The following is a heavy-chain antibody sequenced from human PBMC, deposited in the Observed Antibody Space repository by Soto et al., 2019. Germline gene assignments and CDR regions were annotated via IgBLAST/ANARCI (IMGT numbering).Heavy chain of an antibody. Sequence: QVQLVESGGGVVQPGRSLRLSCAASGFTFSSYGMHWVRQAPGKGLEWVAVISYDGSNKYYADSVKGRFTISRDNSKNTLYLQMNSLRAEDTAVYYCAKDRIGSSGYYSGIQFDYWGQGTLVTVSS. CDR2: ISYDGSNK. D-gene: IGHD3-22*01. CDR3: AKDRIGSSGYYSGIQFDY. CDR1: GFTFSSYG. V-gene: IGHV3-30*18. J-gene: IGHJ4*02.